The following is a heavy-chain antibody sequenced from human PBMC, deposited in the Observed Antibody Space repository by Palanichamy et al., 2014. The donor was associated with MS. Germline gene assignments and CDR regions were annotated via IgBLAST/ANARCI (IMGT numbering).Heavy chain of an antibody. V-gene: IGHV4-4*07. Sequence: NPSLRSRVAMSIDTSKNQFSLQVRSVTAADTAIYYCVRDNSDYYGASGGYFDHWGQGALVTVSS. J-gene: IGHJ4*02. D-gene: IGHD4/OR15-4a*01. CDR3: VRDNSDYYGASGGYFDH.